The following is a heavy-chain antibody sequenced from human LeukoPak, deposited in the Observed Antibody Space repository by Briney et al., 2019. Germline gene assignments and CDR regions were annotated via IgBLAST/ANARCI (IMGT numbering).Heavy chain of an antibody. CDR2: ISGSGGTT. CDR3: AKAAYFDFWNGYYLDY. J-gene: IGHJ4*02. Sequence: GGSLRLSCAASGFTFTIYAMSWVRQAPGKGLEWVSAISGSGGTTYYANSVKGRFTISRDNSKNTLYLQMSSLRAEDTAVYYCAKAAYFDFWNGYYLDYWGQGTLVTVSS. V-gene: IGHV3-23*01. CDR1: GFTFTIYA. D-gene: IGHD3-3*01.